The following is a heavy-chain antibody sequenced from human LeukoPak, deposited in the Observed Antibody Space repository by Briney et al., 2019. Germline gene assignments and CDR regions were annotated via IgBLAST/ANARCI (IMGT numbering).Heavy chain of an antibody. V-gene: IGHV3-23*01. J-gene: IGHJ4*02. CDR3: PKGDSSGWPYYFDY. Sequence: GGSLRLSCAASGFTVSSNYMTWVRQAPGKGLEWVSVISGSGGSTYYADSVKGRFIISRDNSKNTLYLQMNSLRAEDTAVYYCPKGDSSGWPYYFDYWGQGTLVTVSS. CDR1: GFTVSSNY. D-gene: IGHD6-19*01. CDR2: ISGSGGST.